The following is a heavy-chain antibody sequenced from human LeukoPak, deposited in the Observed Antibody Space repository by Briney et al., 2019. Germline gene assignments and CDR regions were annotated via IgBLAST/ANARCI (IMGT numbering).Heavy chain of an antibody. J-gene: IGHJ4*02. CDR1: GGSISSSSYY. V-gene: IGHV4-39*07. Sequence: PSETLSLTCTVSGGSISSSSYYWGWIRQPPGKGLEWIGSIYYSGSTNYNPSLKSRVTISLETSRNQVSLKLTSVTAADTAVYYCATGSGVQLVRLWGQGTLVTVSS. CDR3: ATGSGVQLVRL. D-gene: IGHD6-13*01. CDR2: IYYSGST.